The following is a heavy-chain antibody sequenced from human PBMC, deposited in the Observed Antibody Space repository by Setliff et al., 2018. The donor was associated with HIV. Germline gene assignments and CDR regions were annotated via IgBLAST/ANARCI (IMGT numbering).Heavy chain of an antibody. CDR2: IYTSGST. J-gene: IGHJ4*02. V-gene: IGHV4-61*02. CDR3: ARDRGHSSGWYSGSFDY. D-gene: IGHD6-19*01. CDR1: GGSISSGSYY. Sequence: TSETLSLTCTVSGGSISSGSYYWSWIRQPAGKGLEWIGRIYTSGSTNYNPSLKSRVTISVDTSKNQFSLKLSSVTAADTAVYYCARDRGHSSGWYSGSFDYWGQGTLVPSPQ.